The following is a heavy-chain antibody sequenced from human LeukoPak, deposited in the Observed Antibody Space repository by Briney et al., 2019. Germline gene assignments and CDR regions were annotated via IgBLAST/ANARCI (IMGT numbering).Heavy chain of an antibody. CDR3: ARAQDFSDSSGPNYLDF. CDR2: FSHRGGS. J-gene: IGHJ4*02. CDR1: NYSISSGYY. D-gene: IGHD3-22*01. V-gene: IGHV4-38-2*02. Sequence: SETLSLTCSVSNYSISSGYYWGWIRQSPGKGLEWIGSFSHRGGSYHNPSLKSRVTISVDTSKNQFSLKLLSVTAADTAVYYCARAQDFSDSSGPNYLDFWGQGILVTVSS.